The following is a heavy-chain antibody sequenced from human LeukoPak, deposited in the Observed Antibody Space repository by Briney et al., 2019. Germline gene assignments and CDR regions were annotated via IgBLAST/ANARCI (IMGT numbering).Heavy chain of an antibody. CDR2: IKQDGSEK. Sequence: GGSLRLSCAASGFTFSSYWMSWVRQAPGKGLEWVANIKQDGSEKYYVDSVKGRFTISRDNAKNSLYLQMNSLRAEDTAVYYCARDLGMEQQLAPVPLDYWGQGTLVTVSS. CDR3: ARDLGMEQQLAPVPLDY. CDR1: GFTFSSYW. D-gene: IGHD6-13*01. J-gene: IGHJ4*02. V-gene: IGHV3-7*01.